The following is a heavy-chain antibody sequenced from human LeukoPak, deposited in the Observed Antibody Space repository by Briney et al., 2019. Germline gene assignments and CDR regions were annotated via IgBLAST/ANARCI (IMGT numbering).Heavy chain of an antibody. Sequence: KPSETLSLTCTVSGGSISSYYWSWIRQPAGKGLEWIGRIYTSGSTNYNPSLKSRVTISIDTSKNQFSLKLSSVTAADTAVYYCARGSNHDFWSGYYTVAYHYMDVWDKGTTVTVSS. J-gene: IGHJ6*03. D-gene: IGHD3-3*01. V-gene: IGHV4-4*07. CDR2: IYTSGST. CDR1: GGSISSYY. CDR3: ARGSNHDFWSGYYTVAYHYMDV.